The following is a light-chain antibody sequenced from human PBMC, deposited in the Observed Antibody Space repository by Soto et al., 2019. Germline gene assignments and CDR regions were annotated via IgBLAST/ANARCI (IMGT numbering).Light chain of an antibody. J-gene: IGLJ1*01. V-gene: IGLV2-8*01. CDR2: DVN. CDR3: VSFAGGTYV. Sequence: QSALTQPPSASGSPGQSVPISCTGTSSDVGAYIFVSWYQQHPGKAPQLMVYDVNRRPPGVPDRFFGSKSGNTASLTVSGLQSEDEADYYCVSFAGGTYVVGTGTEVTVL. CDR1: SSDVGAYIF.